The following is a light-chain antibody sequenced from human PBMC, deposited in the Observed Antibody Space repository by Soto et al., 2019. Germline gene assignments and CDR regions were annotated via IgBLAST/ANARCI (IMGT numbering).Light chain of an antibody. CDR2: DAS. CDR3: QQYGSSPLT. J-gene: IGKJ4*01. CDR1: QSLSNNY. V-gene: IGKV3-20*01. Sequence: EIVLTQSPGTLSLSPGERATLSCRASQSLSNNYLAWYQQKPGQAPRLLIYDASSRATGIPDRFSGSGSGTDFTLSMSRLEPEDYAVYYCQQYGSSPLTFCGGTKVDIK.